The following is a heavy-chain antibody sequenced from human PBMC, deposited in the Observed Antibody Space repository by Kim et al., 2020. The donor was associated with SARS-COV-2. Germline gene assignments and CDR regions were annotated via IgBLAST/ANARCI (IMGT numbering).Heavy chain of an antibody. CDR2: ST. CDR3: ATHYYGFLGD. Sequence: STNYNPSLKSPVTISVETSKNQFSLKLSSVTAADTAVYYCATHYYGFLGDWGQGTLVTVSS. V-gene: IGHV4-59*01. D-gene: IGHD1-26*01. J-gene: IGHJ4*02.